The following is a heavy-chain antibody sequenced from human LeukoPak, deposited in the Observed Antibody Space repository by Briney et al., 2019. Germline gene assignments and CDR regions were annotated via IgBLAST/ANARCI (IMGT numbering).Heavy chain of an antibody. J-gene: IGHJ5*02. V-gene: IGHV6-1*01. CDR2: TYYRSRWYN. Sequence: PSQTLSLTCAISGDSVSSNSGGWNWIRQSPSRGLEWLGRTYYRSRWYNDYAVFVESRITINPDTSKNQLSLRLNSVTPADTAVYYCARDLGPGRAFWFDPWGQGTPVTVSS. CDR1: GDSVSSNSGG. CDR3: ARDLGPGRAFWFDP. D-gene: IGHD3-10*01.